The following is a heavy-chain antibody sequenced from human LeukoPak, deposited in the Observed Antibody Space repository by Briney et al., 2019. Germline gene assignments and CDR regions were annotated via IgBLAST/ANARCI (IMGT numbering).Heavy chain of an antibody. CDR3: ARASLVAGPYYFDY. CDR2: ISSSSSYI. CDR1: GFTFSSYS. D-gene: IGHD6-19*01. Sequence: PGGSLRLSCAASGFTFSSYSMNWVRQAPGKGLEWVSSISSSSSYIYYADSVKGRFTISRDNSKNTLYLQMNSLRAEDTAVYYCARASLVAGPYYFDYWGQGTLVTVSS. J-gene: IGHJ4*02. V-gene: IGHV3-21*04.